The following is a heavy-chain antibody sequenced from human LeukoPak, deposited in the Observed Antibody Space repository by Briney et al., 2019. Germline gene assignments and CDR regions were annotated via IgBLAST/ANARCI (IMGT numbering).Heavy chain of an antibody. CDR2: INPNSGGT. J-gene: IGHJ4*02. V-gene: IGHV1-2*02. Sequence: ASVKVSCKASGSTVTAYYIHWVRQAPGQGLEWMGWINPNSGGTNYAQRFQGTVTMTRDTSISTVYMELSRLRSGDTAVYCCASLYGDYVSSDYWGEGTLVTVSS. CDR3: ASLYGDYVSSDY. CDR1: GSTVTAYY. D-gene: IGHD4-17*01.